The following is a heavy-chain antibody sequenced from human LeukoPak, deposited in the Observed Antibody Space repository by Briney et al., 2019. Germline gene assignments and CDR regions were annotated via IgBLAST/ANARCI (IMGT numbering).Heavy chain of an antibody. CDR2: IYHSERT. V-gene: IGHV4-38-2*02. CDR3: ASRPRYYYGSGSGYFDY. CDR1: GYSISSGYY. D-gene: IGHD3-10*01. Sequence: SETLSLTCTVSGYSISSGYYWGWLRQPPGKGLEWIGSIYHSERTYYNPSLKSRVTISVDTSKNQFSLKLSSVTAADTAVYYCASRPRYYYGSGSGYFDYWGQGTLVTVSS. J-gene: IGHJ4*02.